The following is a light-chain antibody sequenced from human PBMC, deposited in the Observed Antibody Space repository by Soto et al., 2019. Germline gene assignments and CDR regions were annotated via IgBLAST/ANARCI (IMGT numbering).Light chain of an antibody. J-gene: IGKJ3*01. Sequence: ETVLTQSPGTLSLSPGERATVSCRASQSVGGSSLAWYQQRPGQAPRLLIYDTSKRATGVPERFSGGGSGTDFTLTITRLEPEDFAVYYCQQFGSSLFTFGPGTKVDFK. CDR1: QSVGGSS. CDR3: QQFGSSLFT. CDR2: DTS. V-gene: IGKV3-20*01.